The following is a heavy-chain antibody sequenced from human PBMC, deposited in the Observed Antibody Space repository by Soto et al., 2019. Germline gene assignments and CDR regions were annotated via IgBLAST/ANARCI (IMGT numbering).Heavy chain of an antibody. CDR3: AKDRGYCSSTSCYSLVGGMDV. CDR1: GFTFSSYG. CDR2: ISYDGSNK. D-gene: IGHD2-2*01. V-gene: IGHV3-30*18. J-gene: IGHJ6*02. Sequence: QVQLVESGGGVVQPGRSLRLSCAASGFTFSSYGMHWVRQAPGKGLEWVAVISYDGSNKYYADSVKGRFTISRDNSKNTLYLQMSSLRAEDTAVYYCAKDRGYCSSTSCYSLVGGMDVWGQGTTVTVSS.